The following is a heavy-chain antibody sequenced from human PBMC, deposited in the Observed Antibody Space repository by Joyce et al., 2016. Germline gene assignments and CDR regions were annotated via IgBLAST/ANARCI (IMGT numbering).Heavy chain of an antibody. CDR3: AILNWGT. CDR2: IIPISDTT. Sequence: QVQLVQSGAEVKKPGSSVKVSCQASGGTFNSFKISWVRQAPGQGLEWMGGIIPISDTTNYAQNFQGRVTITADQSTNTAHMEMTSLRSDDTAVYYCAILNWGTWGQGVLVTVSS. D-gene: IGHD7-27*01. V-gene: IGHV1-69*01. J-gene: IGHJ5*02. CDR1: GGTFNSFK.